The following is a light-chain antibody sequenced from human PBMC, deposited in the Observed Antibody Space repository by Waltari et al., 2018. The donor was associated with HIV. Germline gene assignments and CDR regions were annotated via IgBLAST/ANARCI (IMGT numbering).Light chain of an antibody. V-gene: IGKV1-39*01. CDR2: AAS. J-gene: IGKJ5*01. CDR1: QNITNH. Sequence: DVQVAQSPSSLSASVGDRITITSRASQNITNHLNWYLQRPGKPPYIHINAASNVLSGVPSRFSGSGSGTDFTLTISRLQAEDFVPYYCQQSYSIPVTFGQGTRLE. CDR3: QQSYSIPVT.